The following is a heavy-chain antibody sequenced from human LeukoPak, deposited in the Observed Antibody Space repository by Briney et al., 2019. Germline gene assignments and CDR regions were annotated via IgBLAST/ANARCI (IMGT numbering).Heavy chain of an antibody. CDR1: GYSISSGYY. CDR2: IYHSGST. D-gene: IGHD5-12*01. CDR3: AREGDRGYSGYDHWYFDL. J-gene: IGHJ2*01. V-gene: IGHV4-38-2*02. Sequence: ASETLSLTCTVSGYSISSGYYWGWIRQPPGKGLGWIGSIYHSGSTYYNPSLKSRVTISVDTSKNQFSLKLSSVTAADTAVYYCAREGDRGYSGYDHWYFDLWGRGTLVTVSS.